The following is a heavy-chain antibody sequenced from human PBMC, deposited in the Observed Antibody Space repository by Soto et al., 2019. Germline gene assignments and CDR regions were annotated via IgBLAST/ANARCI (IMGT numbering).Heavy chain of an antibody. CDR3: ARRPPYCSSTSCYEDYYYYYGMDV. CDR2: IYPGDSDT. V-gene: IGHV5-51*01. CDR1: GYSFTSYW. J-gene: IGHJ6*02. D-gene: IGHD2-2*01. Sequence: GESLKISCKGSGYSFTSYWIGWVRQMPGKGLEWMGIIYPGDSDTRYSPSFQGQVTISADKSISTAYLQWSSLKASDTAMYYCARRPPYCSSTSCYEDYYYYYGMDVWGQGTTVTAP.